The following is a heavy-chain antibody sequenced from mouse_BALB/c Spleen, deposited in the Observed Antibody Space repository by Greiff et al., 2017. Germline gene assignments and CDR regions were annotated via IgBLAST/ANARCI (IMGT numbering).Heavy chain of an antibody. J-gene: IGHJ2*01. CDR2: ISSGSSTI. CDR3: ARTVRYDYYFDY. D-gene: IGHD2-14*01. V-gene: IGHV5-17*02. Sequence: EVKLVESGGGLVQPGGSRKLSCAASGFTFSSFGMHWVRQAPEKGLEWVAYISSGSSTIYYADTVKGRFTISRDNPKNTLFLQMTSLRSEDTAMYYCARTVRYDYYFDYWGQGTTLTVSS. CDR1: GFTFSSFG.